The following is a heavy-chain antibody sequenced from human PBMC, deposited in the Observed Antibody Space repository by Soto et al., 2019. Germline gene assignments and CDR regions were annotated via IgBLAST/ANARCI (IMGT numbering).Heavy chain of an antibody. CDR2: IYFTGIT. CDR3: ARDYDGSGSLFDY. D-gene: IGHD3-10*01. J-gene: IGHJ4*02. CDR1: GRSISSNS. Sequence: PPETLSLTCTVSGRSISSNSWSWIRQAAEKVVGWSGRIYFTGITNYNPASKSRVNMSIDTSKNQFSLKLSSVTAADTAVYYCARDYDGSGSLFDYWGQGTLVTVSS. V-gene: IGHV4-4*07.